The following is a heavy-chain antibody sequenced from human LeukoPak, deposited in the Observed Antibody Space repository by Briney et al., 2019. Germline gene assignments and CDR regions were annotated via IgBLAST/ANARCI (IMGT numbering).Heavy chain of an antibody. CDR1: GYTFTGYY. CDR2: INPNSGGT. D-gene: IGHD6-13*01. V-gene: IGHV1-2*02. J-gene: IGHJ4*02. Sequence: ASVKVSCKASGYTFTGYYMHWVRQAPGQGLEWMGWINPNSGGTNYAQKFQGRVTMTRDTSISTAYMELSRLRSDDTAVYYCARGCSSSWNYFDYWGQGTLVTVSS. CDR3: ARGCSSSWNYFDY.